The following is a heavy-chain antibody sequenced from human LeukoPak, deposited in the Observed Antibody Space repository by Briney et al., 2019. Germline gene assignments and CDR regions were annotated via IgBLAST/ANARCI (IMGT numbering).Heavy chain of an antibody. CDR1: GFTFSSSG. J-gene: IGHJ4*02. V-gene: IGHV3-30*02. CDR3: VKDRGGTYYFDF. D-gene: IGHD1-26*01. CDR2: IRYDGSTK. Sequence: GGSLILSCAASGFTFSSSGMHCVRQAPGKGLEWVTFIRYDGSTKSYADSVKGRFTISRDNSKDTLYLQMNSLRAEDTAVYYCVKDRGGTYYFDFWGQGTPVTVSS.